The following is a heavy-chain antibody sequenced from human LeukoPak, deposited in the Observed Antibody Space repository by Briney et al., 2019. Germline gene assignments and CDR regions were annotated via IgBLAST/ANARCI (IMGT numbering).Heavy chain of an antibody. Sequence: ASVKVSCKASGYTLSGYYIHWVRQAPGQGLEWMGWINPHSGGTKFAQKFQGRVTMTRDTSINTAYMELSSLRFDDTAFYYCARERNWGFDYWGQGTLVTVSS. J-gene: IGHJ4*02. CDR2: INPHSGGT. CDR1: GYTLSGYY. D-gene: IGHD7-27*01. CDR3: ARERNWGFDY. V-gene: IGHV1-2*02.